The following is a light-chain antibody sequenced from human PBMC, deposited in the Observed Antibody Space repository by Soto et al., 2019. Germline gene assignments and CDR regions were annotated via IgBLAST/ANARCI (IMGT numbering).Light chain of an antibody. J-gene: IGKJ5*01. CDR2: AAS. Sequence: MTQSPSSLSASVGDRVTIPCRASQSIDTYLNWYQQKPGKASKLLIYAASSLQSGVPSRFSGSGSGTDFTLTISSLQPEDFATYYCQQSYSTPITFGQGTRLEIK. CDR3: QQSYSTPIT. V-gene: IGKV1-39*01. CDR1: QSIDTY.